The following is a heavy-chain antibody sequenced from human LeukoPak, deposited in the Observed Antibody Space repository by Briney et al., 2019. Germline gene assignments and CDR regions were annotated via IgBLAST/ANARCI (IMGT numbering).Heavy chain of an antibody. CDR1: GFPFSSYW. Sequence: PGGSLRLSCAASGFPFSSYWMNWVRQAPGKGLEWLANIKENGGERYYVDSVKGRFTISRDNANNSLYLKMNSLRAEDTAVYYCARGYYYGSGSNWFDPWGQGTLVTVSS. CDR2: IKENGGER. CDR3: ARGYYYGSGSNWFDP. V-gene: IGHV3-7*01. D-gene: IGHD3-10*01. J-gene: IGHJ5*02.